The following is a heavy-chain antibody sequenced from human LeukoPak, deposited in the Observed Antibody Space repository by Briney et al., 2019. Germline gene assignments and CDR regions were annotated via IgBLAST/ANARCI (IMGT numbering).Heavy chain of an antibody. CDR1: GGSIRSSYYY. CDR2: IYDSGST. Sequence: SETLSLTCTVSGGSIRSSYYYWGWIRQPPGKGLEWIGSIYDSGSTYYNPSLKSRVTISVDTSKNQFSLKLSSVTAADTAVYYCASRAFDIWGQGTMVTVSS. CDR3: ASRAFDI. V-gene: IGHV4-39*01. J-gene: IGHJ3*02.